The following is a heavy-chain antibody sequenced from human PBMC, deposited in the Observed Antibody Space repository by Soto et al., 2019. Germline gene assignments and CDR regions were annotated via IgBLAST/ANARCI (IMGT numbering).Heavy chain of an antibody. CDR1: GGSISSSNW. D-gene: IGHD1-1*01. CDR3: VMYHWNDIIDY. V-gene: IGHV4-4*02. CDR2: IYHSGST. Sequence: QVQLQESGPGLVKPSGTLSLTCAVSGGSISSSNWWSWVRQPPGKGLEWIGEIYHSGSTNYNPSLKSRGTISVDKAKNQFSLKLSSVTAADTAVYYCVMYHWNDIIDYWGQGTLVTVSS. J-gene: IGHJ4*02.